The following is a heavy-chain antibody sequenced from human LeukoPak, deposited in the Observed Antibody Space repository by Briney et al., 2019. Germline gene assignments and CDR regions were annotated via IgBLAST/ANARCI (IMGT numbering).Heavy chain of an antibody. J-gene: IGHJ6*03. CDR3: ARVVYGDYVNYMDV. CDR2: INWNGGTT. V-gene: IGHV3-20*04. D-gene: IGHD4-17*01. CDR1: GFTFDDYG. Sequence: SGGSLRLSCAASGFTFDDYGMTRVRQPPGKGREWVSAINWNGGTTGYADSVKGRFTISRDNAKNSLYLQMNTLRAEDTALYYCARVVYGDYVNYMDVWGKGTTVTVSS.